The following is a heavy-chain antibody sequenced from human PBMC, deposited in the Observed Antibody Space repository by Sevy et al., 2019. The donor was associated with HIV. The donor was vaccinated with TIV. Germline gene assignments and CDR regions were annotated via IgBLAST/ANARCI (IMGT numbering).Heavy chain of an antibody. Sequence: SETLSLTCTVSGGSITSYYWSWIRQPPGKGLEYIGYIYYTGSTNYNPSLKSRVTMSVDTSKNQFTLKLGSVTAADTAVYYCAGHDSSGYYLYLWGQGTLVTVSS. CDR2: IYYTGST. D-gene: IGHD3-22*01. J-gene: IGHJ5*02. CDR3: AGHDSSGYYLYL. CDR1: GGSITSYY. V-gene: IGHV4-59*08.